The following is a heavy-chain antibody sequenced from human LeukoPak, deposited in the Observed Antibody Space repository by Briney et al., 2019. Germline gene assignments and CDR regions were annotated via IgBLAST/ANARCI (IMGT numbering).Heavy chain of an antibody. J-gene: IGHJ4*02. CDR1: GFTFSSYA. CDR2: ISYDGSNK. D-gene: IGHD3-22*01. Sequence: PGGSLRLSCAASGFTFSSYAMRWVRQAPGKGLEWVAVISYDGSNKYYADSVKGRFTISRDNAKNSLYLQMNSLRAEDTAVYYCARDSGYSGLAFDYWGQGTLVTVSS. V-gene: IGHV3-30*04. CDR3: ARDSGYSGLAFDY.